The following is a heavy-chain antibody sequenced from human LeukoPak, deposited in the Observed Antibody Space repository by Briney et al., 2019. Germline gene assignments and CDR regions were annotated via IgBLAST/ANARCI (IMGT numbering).Heavy chain of an antibody. D-gene: IGHD2/OR15-2a*01. V-gene: IGHV3-7*02. CDR1: GFTLSSHW. J-gene: IGHJ6*02. CDR3: ATRTEHVNYLLDV. CDR2: IQEDGSKN. Sequence: GGSLRLSCAASGFTLSSHWMAWVRQAPGKGLEWVANIQEDGSKNNYVDSVKGRFTISSVNAKNSLYLQRDPCGHDRTLECHCATRTEHVNYLLDVWGQGTTVTVSS.